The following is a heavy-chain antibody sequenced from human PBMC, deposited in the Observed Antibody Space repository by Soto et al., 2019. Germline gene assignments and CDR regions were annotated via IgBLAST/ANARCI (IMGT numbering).Heavy chain of an antibody. CDR2: IYYAGST. CDR3: ARRIVATETFDN. D-gene: IGHD5-12*01. V-gene: IGHV4-59*08. CDR1: GGSISSYY. J-gene: IGHJ4*02. Sequence: PSETLSLTCTVSGGSISSYYWSWIRQPPGKGLEWIGYIYYAGSTKYNPSLNSRVTISVDTSKNQFSLTVTSVTAADTTVYYCARRIVATETFDNWGQGTLVNVSS.